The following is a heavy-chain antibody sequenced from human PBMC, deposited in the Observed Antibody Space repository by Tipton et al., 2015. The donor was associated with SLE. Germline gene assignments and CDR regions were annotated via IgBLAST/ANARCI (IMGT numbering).Heavy chain of an antibody. CDR1: GGSISSHY. D-gene: IGHD6-19*01. J-gene: IGHJ4*02. V-gene: IGHV4-59*11. CDR3: ARVGPASSGGGPFDY. CDR2: IYYSGST. Sequence: LRLSCTVSGGSISSHYWSWIRQPPGKGLEWIGYIYYSGSTNYNPSLKSRVTISVDTSKNQFSLKLSSVTAADTAVYYCARVGPASSGGGPFDYWGQGTLVTVSS.